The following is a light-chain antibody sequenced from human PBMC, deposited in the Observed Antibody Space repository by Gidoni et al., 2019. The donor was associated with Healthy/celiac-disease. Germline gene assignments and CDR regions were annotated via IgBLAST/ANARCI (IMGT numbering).Light chain of an antibody. CDR3: QQRSNWPPIFT. Sequence: IVLTPSPATLSLSPGERATLSCRASQRVSSNLAWYQQKPGQAPRLLIYDASNRATGIPARFSGSGSGTDFTLTISSREPEDFAVYYCQQRSNWPPIFTFGPGTKVDIK. V-gene: IGKV3-11*01. CDR1: QRVSSN. CDR2: DAS. J-gene: IGKJ3*01.